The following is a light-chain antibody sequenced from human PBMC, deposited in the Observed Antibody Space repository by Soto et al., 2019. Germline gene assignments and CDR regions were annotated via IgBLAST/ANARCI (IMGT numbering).Light chain of an antibody. V-gene: IGKV4-1*01. CDR3: QQYYSTPWT. J-gene: IGKJ1*01. CDR2: WAS. CDR1: QSGLYRSDNKNY. Sequence: DIVMTQSPDSLAVSLGERATINCKSSQSGLYRSDNKNYLPWYQQKPGQPPKLLIYWASTRESGVPDRFSGSGSGTDFTLTISSLQAEDVAVYYCQQYYSTPWTFGQGTKVEIK.